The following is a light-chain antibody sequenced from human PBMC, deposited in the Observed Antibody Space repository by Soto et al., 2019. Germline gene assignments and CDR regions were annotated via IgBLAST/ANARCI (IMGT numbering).Light chain of an antibody. CDR2: EVS. CDR3: CSYAGSSTSYV. Sequence: QSALTQAASVSGSPGQSSTISCTGTSSDVGSYNLVSWYQQHPGKAPKLMIYEVSKRPSGVSNRFSGSKSGNTASLTISGLQAEDEADYYCCSYAGSSTSYVFGTGTKVTVL. J-gene: IGLJ1*01. CDR1: SSDVGSYNL. V-gene: IGLV2-23*02.